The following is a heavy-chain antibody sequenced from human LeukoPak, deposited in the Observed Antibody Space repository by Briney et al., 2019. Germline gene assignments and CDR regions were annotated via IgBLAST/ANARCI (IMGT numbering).Heavy chain of an antibody. Sequence: PSETLSLTCGIDGESFIDYHLNWIRQPPGKGLEWIGEISHDEGTNYNPSLKGRVTISVDMSNYQFSLKLTSVTAADTAVYYCARGPDYSKAGYWGPGTLVTVSS. V-gene: IGHV4-34*01. D-gene: IGHD4-11*01. J-gene: IGHJ4*02. CDR2: ISHDEGT. CDR3: ARGPDYSKAGY. CDR1: GESFIDYH.